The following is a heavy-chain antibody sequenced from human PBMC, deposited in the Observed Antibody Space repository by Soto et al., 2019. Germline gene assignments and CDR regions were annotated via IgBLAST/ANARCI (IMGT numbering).Heavy chain of an antibody. D-gene: IGHD6-13*01. CDR3: ARDRDTNSWYYY. Sequence: GGSLRLSCAASGFTFSSYGMHWVRQAPGKGLEWVAVIWYDGSNKYYADSVKGRFTISRDNSKNTLYLQMNSLRAEDTAVYYCARDRDTNSWYYYWGQGTLVTVSS. CDR1: GFTFSSYG. J-gene: IGHJ4*02. CDR2: IWYDGSNK. V-gene: IGHV3-33*01.